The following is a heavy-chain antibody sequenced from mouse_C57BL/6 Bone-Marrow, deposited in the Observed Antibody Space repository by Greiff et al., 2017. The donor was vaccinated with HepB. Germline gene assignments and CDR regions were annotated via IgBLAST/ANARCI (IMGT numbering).Heavy chain of an antibody. CDR2: ISSGSSTI. Sequence: EVKLVESGGGLVKPGGSLKLSCAASGFTFSDYGMHWVRQAPEKGLEWVAYISSGSSTIYYADTVKGRFTISRDNAKNTLFLQMTSLRAEDTAMYYCARENWGGWFAYWGQGTLVTVSA. CDR3: ARENWGGWFAY. J-gene: IGHJ3*01. V-gene: IGHV5-17*01. D-gene: IGHD4-1*01. CDR1: GFTFSDYG.